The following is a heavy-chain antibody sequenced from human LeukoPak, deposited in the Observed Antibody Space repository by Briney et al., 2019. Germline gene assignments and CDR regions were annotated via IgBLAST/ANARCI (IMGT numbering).Heavy chain of an antibody. V-gene: IGHV3-7*01. CDR1: GFTFSRYW. D-gene: IGHD2-2*01. J-gene: IGHJ5*02. CDR2: VKHDGSAQ. Sequence: GRSLRLSCAASGFTFSRYWMNWVRQAPGKGLEWVANVKHDGSAQNYVDSVKGRFTISRDNAKNSLYLQMNSLRAEDTAVYYCARDRHRGIVVVPAALNNWFDPWGQGTLVTVSS. CDR3: ARDRHRGIVVVPAALNNWFDP.